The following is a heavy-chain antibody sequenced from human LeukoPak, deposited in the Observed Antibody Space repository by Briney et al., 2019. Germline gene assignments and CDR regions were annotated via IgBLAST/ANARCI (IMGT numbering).Heavy chain of an antibody. Sequence: ASVKVSCKASGYTFPSYFMHWVRQAPGQGLEWMGWINTNTGNPTYAQGFTGRFVFSLDTSVSTAYLQISSLKAEDTAVYYCARDSPPVNYDSSGYQLYFDYWGQGTLVTVSS. J-gene: IGHJ4*02. CDR1: GYTFPSYF. CDR2: INTNTGNP. CDR3: ARDSPPVNYDSSGYQLYFDY. V-gene: IGHV7-4-1*02. D-gene: IGHD3-22*01.